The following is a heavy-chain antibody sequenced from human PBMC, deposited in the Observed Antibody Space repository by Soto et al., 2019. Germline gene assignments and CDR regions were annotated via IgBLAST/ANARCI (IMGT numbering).Heavy chain of an antibody. D-gene: IGHD5-12*01. Sequence: SVKVSCKASGGTFSSYAISWVRQAPGQGLEWMGGIIPIFGTANYAQKFQGRVTITADESTSTACMELSSLRSEDTAVYYCARGNSGYAESDYWGQGTLVTVSS. CDR1: GGTFSSYA. V-gene: IGHV1-69*13. CDR2: IIPIFGTA. CDR3: ARGNSGYAESDY. J-gene: IGHJ4*02.